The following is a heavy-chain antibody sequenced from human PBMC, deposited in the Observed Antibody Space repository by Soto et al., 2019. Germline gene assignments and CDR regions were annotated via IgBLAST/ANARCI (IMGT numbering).Heavy chain of an antibody. Sequence: GESLKISCKGSGYIFSSYWIGWVRQMPGKGLEWMGIIYPADSDTRYSPSFQGQVTISADKSITTAFLQWSSLKASDTAIYYCARIYGDYVRFDYWGQGTLVTVSS. D-gene: IGHD4-17*01. CDR1: GYIFSSYW. J-gene: IGHJ4*02. CDR2: IYPADSDT. V-gene: IGHV5-51*01. CDR3: ARIYGDYVRFDY.